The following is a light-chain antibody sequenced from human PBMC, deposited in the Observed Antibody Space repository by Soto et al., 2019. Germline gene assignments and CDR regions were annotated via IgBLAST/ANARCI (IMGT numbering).Light chain of an antibody. CDR2: ASS. V-gene: IGKV3-20*01. CDR3: QQYRSSPYT. CDR1: QNIASRS. Sequence: EIGLTQSPGTLSLSPGLRATLSCRASQNIASRSVAWYQQHPGQAPRLLIYASSTRATGIPDRFSGSGSGTDFNLTISRLEPEDFAVYYWQQYRSSPYTFGQGTKLEIK. J-gene: IGKJ2*01.